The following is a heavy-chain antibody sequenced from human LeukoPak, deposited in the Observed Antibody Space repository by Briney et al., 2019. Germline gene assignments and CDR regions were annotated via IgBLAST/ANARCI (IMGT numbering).Heavy chain of an antibody. CDR2: IYYSGST. Sequence: SETLSLTCTVSGGSINSYYWSWIRQPPGKGLEWIGYIYYSGSTNYSPSLKSRVTISVHTSKNQFSLKLSSVTAADTAVYYCARLTGYSSESWFDPWGQGTLVTVSS. CDR3: ARLTGYSSESWFDP. CDR1: GGSINSYY. V-gene: IGHV4-59*01. J-gene: IGHJ5*02. D-gene: IGHD3-9*01.